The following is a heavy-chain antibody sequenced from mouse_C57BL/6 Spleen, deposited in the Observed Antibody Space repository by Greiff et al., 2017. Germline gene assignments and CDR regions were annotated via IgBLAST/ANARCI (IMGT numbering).Heavy chain of an antibody. D-gene: IGHD1-1*01. CDR2: IYPSDSET. V-gene: IGHV1-61*01. CDR3: ARYPYYYGSSYAFAY. CDR1: GYTFTSYW. J-gene: IGHJ3*01. Sequence: VQLQQPGAELVRPGSSVKLSCKASGYTFTSYWMDWVKQRPGQGLEWIGNIYPSDSETHYNQKLKDKATLTVDKSSSTAYMQLSSLTSEDSAVYYCARYPYYYGSSYAFAYWGQGTLVTVSA.